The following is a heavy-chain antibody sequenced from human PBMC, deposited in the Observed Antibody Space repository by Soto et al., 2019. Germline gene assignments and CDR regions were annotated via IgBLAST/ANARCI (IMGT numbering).Heavy chain of an antibody. CDR3: ARDREYCSSTSCYFYYYYGMDV. J-gene: IGHJ6*02. Sequence: QVQLVESGGGVVQPGRSLRLSCAASGFTFSSYGMHWVRQAPGKGLEWVAVIWYDGSNKYYADSVKGRFTISRDNSKNTLYLQMNSLRAEDTAVYYCARDREYCSSTSCYFYYYYGMDVWGQGTTVTVSS. CDR1: GFTFSSYG. D-gene: IGHD2-2*01. V-gene: IGHV3-30*19. CDR2: IWYDGSNK.